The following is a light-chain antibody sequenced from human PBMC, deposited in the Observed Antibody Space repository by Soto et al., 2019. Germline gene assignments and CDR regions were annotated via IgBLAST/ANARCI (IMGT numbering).Light chain of an antibody. V-gene: IGKV3-15*01. CDR3: HPYNTWPPIT. Sequence: IVVTQSPATLSVSPGERLTPYCRASQSVSSRLAWYQQKPGQSPRLLIYGASTRATGIPARFSGSGSGTEFTLTISSLQSEDFGVDYCHPYNTWPPITFGQGTRLEI. CDR2: GAS. J-gene: IGKJ5*01. CDR1: QSVSSR.